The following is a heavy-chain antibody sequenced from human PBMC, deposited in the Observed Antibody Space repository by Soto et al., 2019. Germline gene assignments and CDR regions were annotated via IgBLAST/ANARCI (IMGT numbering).Heavy chain of an antibody. CDR1: GYTFTSYG. CDR2: ISAYNGNT. V-gene: IGHV1-18*01. D-gene: IGHD6-13*01. Sequence: QVQLVQSGAEVKKPGASVKVSCKASGYTFTSYGISWVRQAPGQGLEWLGWISAYNGNTNNAQKLQDRVTMTTDATTRTAYMELRSLRSDETAVYYCAREEAAAGTLDYWGQGTLVTVSS. J-gene: IGHJ4*02. CDR3: AREEAAAGTLDY.